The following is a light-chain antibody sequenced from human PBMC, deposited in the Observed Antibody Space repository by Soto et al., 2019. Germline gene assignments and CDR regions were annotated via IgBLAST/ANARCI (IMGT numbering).Light chain of an antibody. J-gene: IGLJ1*01. Sequence: QSVLTQPRSVSGSPGHSVTISCTGTSSDVGGYDHVSWYQQHPDKAPKFMIYDVNKRPSGVPDRFSGSKSGNTASLTISGLQAEDEADYYCCSYADRSYVFGTGTKVTVL. CDR2: DVN. CDR3: CSYADRSYV. V-gene: IGLV2-11*01. CDR1: SSDVGGYDH.